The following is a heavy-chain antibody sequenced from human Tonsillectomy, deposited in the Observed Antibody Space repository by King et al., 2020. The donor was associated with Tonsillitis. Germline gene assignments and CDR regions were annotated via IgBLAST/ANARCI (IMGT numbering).Heavy chain of an antibody. J-gene: IGHJ6*02. CDR3: ARADYYDSSGYFDYYYYYGMDV. Sequence: GGGGGGRGGALGLSCAASGVTFSSYAMHWVRQAPGQGLEWVAVISYDGSNKYYADSVKGRFTISRDNSKNTLYLQMNSLRAEDTAVYYCARADYYDSSGYFDYYYYYGMDVWGQGTTVTVSS. D-gene: IGHD3-22*01. CDR2: ISYDGSNK. V-gene: IGHV3-30-3*01. CDR1: GVTFSSYA.